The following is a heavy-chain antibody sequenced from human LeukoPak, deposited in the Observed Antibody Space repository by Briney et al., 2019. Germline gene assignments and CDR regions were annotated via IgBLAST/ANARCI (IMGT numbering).Heavy chain of an antibody. CDR3: AKDWSGLLPQYYFDY. V-gene: IGHV3-30*18. J-gene: IGHJ4*02. CDR2: ISYDGSNK. D-gene: IGHD3-22*01. Sequence: RSGGSLRLSCAASGFTFSSYGMHWVRQAPGKGLEWVAVISYDGSNKYYADSVKGRFTISRDNSKNTLYLQMNSLRAEDTAVYYCAKDWSGLLPQYYFDYWGQGTLVTVSS. CDR1: GFTFSSYG.